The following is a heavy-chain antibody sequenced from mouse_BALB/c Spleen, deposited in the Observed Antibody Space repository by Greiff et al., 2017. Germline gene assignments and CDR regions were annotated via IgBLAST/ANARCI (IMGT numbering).Heavy chain of an antibody. Sequence: VQLQQSGPELVKPGASVKMSCKASGYTFTSYYIHWVKQRPGQGLEWIGWIYPGDGSTKYNEKFKGKTTLTADKSSSTAYMLLSSLTSEDSAIYFCARERDGWFAYWGQGTLVTVSA. CDR1: GYTFTSYY. D-gene: IGHD2-3*01. V-gene: IGHV1S56*01. J-gene: IGHJ3*01. CDR3: ARERDGWFAY. CDR2: IYPGDGST.